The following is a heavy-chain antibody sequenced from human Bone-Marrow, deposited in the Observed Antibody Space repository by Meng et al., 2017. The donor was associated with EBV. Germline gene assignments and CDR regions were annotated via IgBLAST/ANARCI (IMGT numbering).Heavy chain of an antibody. V-gene: IGHV4-59*01. CDR3: ARGSSLWYYYDSSGHMYYFDY. J-gene: IGHJ4*02. CDR2: IYYSGST. D-gene: IGHD3-22*01. CDR1: GGSISSYY. Sequence: QVQLQESGPGLVKPSETPSLTCTVSGGSISSYYWSWIRQPPGKGLEWIGYIYYSGSTNYNPSLKSRVTISVDTSKNQFSLKLSSVTAADTAVYYCARGSSLWYYYDSSGHMYYFDYWGQGTLVTVSS.